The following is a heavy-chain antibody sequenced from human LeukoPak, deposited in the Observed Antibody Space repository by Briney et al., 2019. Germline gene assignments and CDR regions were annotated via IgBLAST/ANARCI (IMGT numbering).Heavy chain of an antibody. D-gene: IGHD3-22*01. CDR3: ARTTYYYDSSGSLIDY. Sequence: GGSLRLSCAASGFTFSSYAMHWVRQAPGKGLEWLAVISYDGSNKYYADSVKGRFTISRDDSKNTLYLQMNSLRAEDTAVYYCARTTYYYDSSGSLIDYWGQGTLVTVSS. CDR2: ISYDGSNK. V-gene: IGHV3-30-3*01. CDR1: GFTFSSYA. J-gene: IGHJ4*02.